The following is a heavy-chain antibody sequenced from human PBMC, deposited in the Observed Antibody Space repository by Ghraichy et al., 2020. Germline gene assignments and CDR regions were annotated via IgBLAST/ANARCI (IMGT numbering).Heavy chain of an antibody. CDR2: IYTSGST. CDR1: GGSISSYY. D-gene: IGHD5-18*01. J-gene: IGHJ6*02. V-gene: IGHV4-4*09. Sequence: SETLSLTCTVSGGSISSYYWSWIRQPPGKGLEWIGYIYTSGSTNYNPSLKSRVTISVDTSKNQFSLKLSSVTAADTAVYYCARGYSYGYNAHTDYGMDVWGQGTTVTVSS. CDR3: ARGYSYGYNAHTDYGMDV.